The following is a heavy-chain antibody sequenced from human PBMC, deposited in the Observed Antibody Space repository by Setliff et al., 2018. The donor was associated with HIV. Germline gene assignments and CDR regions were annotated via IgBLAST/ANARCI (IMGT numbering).Heavy chain of an antibody. Sequence: SETLSLTCAVYGGSFSGYYWNWIRQSPGKGLEWIGYITYSGSAYYNPSLKSRVTISVDTSKNQFSLNLSSVTAADTAVYYCARGGDGYNYFDYWGQGTLVTVSS. CDR3: ARGGDGYNYFDY. D-gene: IGHD5-12*01. CDR1: GGSFSGYY. CDR2: ITYSGSA. V-gene: IGHV4-34*01. J-gene: IGHJ4*02.